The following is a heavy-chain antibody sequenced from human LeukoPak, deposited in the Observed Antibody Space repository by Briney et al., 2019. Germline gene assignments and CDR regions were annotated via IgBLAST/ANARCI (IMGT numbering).Heavy chain of an antibody. CDR1: GFTFSSYE. D-gene: IGHD3/OR15-3a*01. J-gene: IGHJ4*02. CDR2: IYYSGNT. CDR3: ARQTGSGLFILP. V-gene: IGHV4-39*01. Sequence: GSLRLSCAASGFTFSSYEMNWVRQPPGKGLEWIGSIYYSGNTYYNASLKSQVSISIDTSENQFSLRLTSVTAADTAVYYCARQTGSGLFILPGGQGTLVTVSS.